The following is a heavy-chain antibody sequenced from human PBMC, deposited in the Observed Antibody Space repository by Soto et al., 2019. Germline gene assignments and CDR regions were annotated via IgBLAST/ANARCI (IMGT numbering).Heavy chain of an antibody. D-gene: IGHD3-22*01. CDR2: IYYSGST. Sequence: PSETLSLTCTVSGGSVSSGSYYWSWIRQPPGKGLEWIGYIYYSGSTNYNPSLKSRVTMSVDRSINQFSLKLSPVTAADTAAYYCARDGFNYYDSSGYYRLFDSWGQGTLVTVPS. V-gene: IGHV4-61*01. J-gene: IGHJ5*01. CDR1: GGSVSSGSYY. CDR3: ARDGFNYYDSSGYYRLFDS.